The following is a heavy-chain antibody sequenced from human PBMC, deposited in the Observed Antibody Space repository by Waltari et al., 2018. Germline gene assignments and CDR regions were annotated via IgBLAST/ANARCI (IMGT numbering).Heavy chain of an antibody. Sequence: QLQLQESGPGLVKPSETLSLTCSVSGASITNSNSYWSWIRPPPGKGLEWIGSIYYRGSNYSSPSLKSRVTISLDTSKNQLSLKVSSVTVADTAIYFCARNMESPYNAPYYFYYMDVWGKGTTVTVSS. D-gene: IGHD3-10*01. CDR2: IYYRGSN. J-gene: IGHJ6*03. CDR3: ARNMESPYNAPYYFYYMDV. V-gene: IGHV4-39*01. CDR1: GASITNSNSY.